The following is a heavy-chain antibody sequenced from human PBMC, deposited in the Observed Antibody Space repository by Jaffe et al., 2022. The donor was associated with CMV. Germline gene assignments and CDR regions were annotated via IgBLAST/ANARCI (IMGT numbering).Heavy chain of an antibody. CDR2: ISWDGGST. Sequence: EVQLVESGGVVVQPGGSLRLSCAASGFTFDDYTMHWVRQAPGKGLEWVSLISWDGGSTYYADSVKGRFTISRDNSKNSLYLQMNSLRTEDTALYYCAKDSDDYGDRHGYFQHWGQGTLVTVSS. D-gene: IGHD4-17*01. J-gene: IGHJ1*01. CDR3: AKDSDDYGDRHGYFQH. CDR1: GFTFDDYT. V-gene: IGHV3-43*01.